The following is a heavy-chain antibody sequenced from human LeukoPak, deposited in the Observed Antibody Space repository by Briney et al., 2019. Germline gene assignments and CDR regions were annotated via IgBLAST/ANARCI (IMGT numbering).Heavy chain of an antibody. Sequence: PGRSLRLSCAASGFTFSSYGMHWVRQAPGKGLEWVAVISYDGSNKYYADSVKGRFTISRDNSKNTLYLQMNSLRAEDTAVYYCAKVIGMDYDFWSGYSNEYYFDYWGQGTLVTVSS. CDR1: GFTFSSYG. CDR2: ISYDGSNK. CDR3: AKVIGMDYDFWSGYSNEYYFDY. V-gene: IGHV3-30*18. D-gene: IGHD3-3*01. J-gene: IGHJ4*02.